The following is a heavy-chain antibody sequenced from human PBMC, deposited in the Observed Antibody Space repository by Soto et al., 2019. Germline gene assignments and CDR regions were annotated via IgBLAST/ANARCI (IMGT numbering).Heavy chain of an antibody. J-gene: IGHJ3*02. V-gene: IGHV4-4*02. CDR1: GGSISSSNW. CDR2: IYHGGST. D-gene: IGHD6-6*01. Sequence: PSETLSLTCAVSGGSISSSNWWSWVRQPPGKGLEWIGEIYHGGSTNYNPSLKSRVTISVDKSKNQFSLKLSSVTAADTAVYYCARVSSSSGRPDAFDIWGQGTMVTVSS. CDR3: ARVSSSSGRPDAFDI.